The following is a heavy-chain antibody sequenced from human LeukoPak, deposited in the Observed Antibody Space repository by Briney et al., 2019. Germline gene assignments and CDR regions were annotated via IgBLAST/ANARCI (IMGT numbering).Heavy chain of an antibody. V-gene: IGHV4-59*12. D-gene: IGHD4-17*01. Sequence: SETLSLTCTVSGGFISSYYWSWIRQPPGKGLEWLGYIYYSGSTNYNPSLKSRVTISVDTSKNQFSLKLSSVTAADTAVYYCARITVTTRRYYYGMDVWGQGTTVTVSS. J-gene: IGHJ6*02. CDR1: GGFISSYY. CDR3: ARITVTTRRYYYGMDV. CDR2: IYYSGST.